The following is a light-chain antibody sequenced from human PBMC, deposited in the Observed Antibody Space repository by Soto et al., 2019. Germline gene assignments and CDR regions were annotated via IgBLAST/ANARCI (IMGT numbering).Light chain of an antibody. V-gene: IGKV1-9*01. CDR3: QHLDSYPY. CDR1: QDISSY. CDR2: SAS. J-gene: IGKJ4*01. Sequence: DIQMTQSPSTLSASVGDRVTITCRASQDISSYLAWYQQKPGKAPKLLIYSASTLQGGVPSRFSGSGSGTEFTLTISSLQPEDFATYYCQHLDSYPYFGGGTKVDIK.